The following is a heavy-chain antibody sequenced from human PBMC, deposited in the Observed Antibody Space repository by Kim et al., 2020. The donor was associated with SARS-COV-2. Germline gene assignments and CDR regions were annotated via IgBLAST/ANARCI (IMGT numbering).Heavy chain of an antibody. V-gene: IGHV4-31*03. Sequence: TLSLTCTVSGGSISSGGYYWSWIRQHPGKGLEWIGYIYYSGSTYYNPSLKSRVTISVDTSKNQFSLKLSSVTAADTAVYYCARARITMIVVVDAFDIWGQGTMVTVSS. D-gene: IGHD3-22*01. J-gene: IGHJ3*02. CDR1: GGSISSGGYY. CDR2: IYYSGST. CDR3: ARARITMIVVVDAFDI.